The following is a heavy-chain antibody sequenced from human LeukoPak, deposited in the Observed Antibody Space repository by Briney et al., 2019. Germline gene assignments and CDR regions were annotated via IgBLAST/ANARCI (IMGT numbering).Heavy chain of an antibody. CDR1: GYTFTGYY. J-gene: IGHJ4*02. V-gene: IGHV1-2*06. CDR2: INPNSGGT. D-gene: IGHD3-10*01. Sequence: ASVKVPCKASGYTFTGYYMHWVRQAPGQGLEWMGRINPNSGGTNYAQKFQGRVTMTRDTSISTAYMELSRLRSDDTAVYYCAKNYGSGSQYYFDYWGQGTLVTVSS. CDR3: AKNYGSGSQYYFDY.